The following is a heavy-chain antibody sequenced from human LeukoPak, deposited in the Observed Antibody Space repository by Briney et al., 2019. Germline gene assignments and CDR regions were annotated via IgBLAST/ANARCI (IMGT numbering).Heavy chain of an antibody. D-gene: IGHD3-22*01. J-gene: IGHJ4*02. CDR3: TRQGVYYSDSSAYYY. CDR2: IYPGDSDT. Sequence: PGESLKISCKGSGYRFTNYWIGWVRQIPGKGLELMGSIYPGDSDTRYSPSFQGQVTISADKSITTAYLQWSSLKASDTAKCYCTRQGVYYSDSSAYYYWGQGTLVTVSS. CDR1: GYRFTNYW. V-gene: IGHV5-51*01.